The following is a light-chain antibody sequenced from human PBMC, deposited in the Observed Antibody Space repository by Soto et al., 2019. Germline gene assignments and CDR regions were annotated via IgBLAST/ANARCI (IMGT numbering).Light chain of an antibody. CDR1: SSDVGGYNY. Sequence: QSALTHPASVSGSPGQSITISCTGTSSDVGGYNYVSWYQQHPGKAPKLMIYEVSNRPSGVSNRFSGSKSDNTASLTISGLQAEDEADYYCSSYTSSSTYVVFGGGTKLTVL. CDR2: EVS. CDR3: SSYTSSSTYVV. J-gene: IGLJ2*01. V-gene: IGLV2-14*01.